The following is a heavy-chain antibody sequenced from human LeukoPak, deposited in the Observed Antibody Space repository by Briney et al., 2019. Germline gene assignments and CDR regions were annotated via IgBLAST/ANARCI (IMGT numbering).Heavy chain of an antibody. CDR2: ISSSNTYI. J-gene: IGHJ5*02. CDR1: GFNVTSYS. D-gene: IGHD6-19*01. V-gene: IGHV3-21*01. CDR3: ARDHQASGWFYWFGP. Sequence: GGSLRLSCAASGFNVTSYSMNWVRQAPGKGLGWVSSISSSNTYIYYADSVRGRFTISRDSARNSLYLQMNSLRDEDTAVYYCARDHQASGWFYWFGPWGQGALVTVSS.